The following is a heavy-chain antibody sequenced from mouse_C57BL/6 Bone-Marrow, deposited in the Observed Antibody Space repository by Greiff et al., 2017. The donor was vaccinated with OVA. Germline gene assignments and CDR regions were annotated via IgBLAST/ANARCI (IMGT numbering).Heavy chain of an antibody. J-gene: IGHJ4*01. CDR3: ARSIYVGRSAMDY. V-gene: IGHV1-22*01. Sequence: VQLQQSGPELVKPGASVKMSCKASGYTFTDYNMHWVKQSHGKSLEWIGYINPNNGGTSYNQKFKGKATLTVNKSSSTAYMELRSLTSEDSAVYYCARSIYVGRSAMDYWGQGTSVTVSS. D-gene: IGHD5-1*01. CDR2: INPNNGGT. CDR1: GYTFTDYN.